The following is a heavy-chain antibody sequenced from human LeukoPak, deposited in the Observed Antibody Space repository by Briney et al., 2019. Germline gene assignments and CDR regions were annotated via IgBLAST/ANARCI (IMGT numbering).Heavy chain of an antibody. CDR3: ARDPHGSGNANGDDAFDI. V-gene: IGHV1-18*01. CDR1: GYTFTSYG. D-gene: IGHD3-10*01. Sequence: ASVKVSCKASGYTFTSYGISWVRQAPGQGLEWMGWISAYNGNTNYAQKLQGRVTMTTDTSTSTAYMELRSLRSDDTAVYYCARDPHGSGNANGDDAFDIWGQGTMVTVSS. J-gene: IGHJ3*02. CDR2: ISAYNGNT.